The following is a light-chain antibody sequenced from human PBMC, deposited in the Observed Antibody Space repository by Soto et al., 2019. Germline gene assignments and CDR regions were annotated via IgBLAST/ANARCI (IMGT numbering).Light chain of an antibody. CDR1: QSLLHSDGKTY. CDR2: ELF. V-gene: IGKV2D-29*01. CDR3: MQNTQFPLT. J-gene: IGKJ4*01. Sequence: EIVMTQTPLTLSVTPGQPASLSCKSSQSLLHSDGKTYLYWYLQRPGQPPQLLIYELFNRFSGVADRFSGSGSGTEFTLVISRVEAEDVGLYYCMQNTQFPLTFGGGTKVEIK.